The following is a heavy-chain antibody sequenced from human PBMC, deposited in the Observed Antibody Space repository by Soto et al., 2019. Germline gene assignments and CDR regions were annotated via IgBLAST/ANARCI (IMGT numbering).Heavy chain of an antibody. J-gene: IGHJ5*02. D-gene: IGHD6-13*01. CDR1: GFTFRSYG. V-gene: IGHV3-30*03. CDR3: ATGIAAAGTVWFDP. CDR2: ISYDGSNK. Sequence: PGGSLRLSCAASGFTFRSYGMHWVRQAPGKGLEWVAVISYDGSNKYYADSVKGRLTISRDNSKNTLYLQMNSLRGEDTAVYYCATGIAAAGTVWFDPWGQGTLVTVSS.